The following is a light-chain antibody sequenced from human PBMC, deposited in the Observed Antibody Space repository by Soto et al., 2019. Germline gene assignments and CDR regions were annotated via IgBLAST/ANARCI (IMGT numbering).Light chain of an antibody. CDR3: SSYTSTTTLE. Sequence: QSALTQPASVSGSPGQSITISCTGTRSDVGGYNYVSWYQQHPGKAPKVMIYEVSNRPSGVSNRFSGSKSGNTASLTISGLQAEDEAVYYCSSYTSTTTLEFGGWTKLTVL. CDR2: EVS. CDR1: RSDVGGYNY. V-gene: IGLV2-14*01. J-gene: IGLJ2*01.